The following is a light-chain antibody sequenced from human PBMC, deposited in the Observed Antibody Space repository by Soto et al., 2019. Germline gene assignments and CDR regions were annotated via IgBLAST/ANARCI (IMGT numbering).Light chain of an antibody. J-gene: IGKJ1*01. Sequence: DIQMTQSPSSVSASVGDRVTITCRASQAISTWLAWYQQKPGKAPKLLIYAASNLQTGVPSRFSGSGSGTDFTLTISSLQAEDFSTYYCPQANSFPRTVGQGTKVEIK. CDR3: PQANSFPRT. CDR2: AAS. V-gene: IGKV1D-12*01. CDR1: QAISTW.